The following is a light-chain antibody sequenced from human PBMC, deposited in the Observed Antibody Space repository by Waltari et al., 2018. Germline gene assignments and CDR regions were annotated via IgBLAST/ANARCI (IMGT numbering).Light chain of an antibody. V-gene: IGKV1-39*01. Sequence: DIQMTQSPFSLSASVGDRVTITCRASQSISSYLNWYQQKPGKAPKLLIYAASSLQSGVPSRFSGSGSGTDFTLTISSLQPEDFATYYCQQSYSTLTYTFGQGTKVDIK. CDR2: AAS. J-gene: IGKJ2*01. CDR1: QSISSY. CDR3: QQSYSTLTYT.